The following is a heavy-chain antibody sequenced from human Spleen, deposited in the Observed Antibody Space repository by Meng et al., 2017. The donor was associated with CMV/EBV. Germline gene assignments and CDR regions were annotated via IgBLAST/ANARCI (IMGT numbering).Heavy chain of an antibody. Sequence: GESLKISCAASGFTFSNYWMSWVRQAPGKGLEWVANIRQDGSEKNYVDSVKGRFTISRDNLKNSLYLQMNRLRAEDTAVYYCASPSRGWFYGMDVWGQGATVTVSS. J-gene: IGHJ6*02. CDR1: GFTFSNYW. D-gene: IGHD3-22*01. V-gene: IGHV3-7*03. CDR3: ASPSRGWFYGMDV. CDR2: IRQDGSEK.